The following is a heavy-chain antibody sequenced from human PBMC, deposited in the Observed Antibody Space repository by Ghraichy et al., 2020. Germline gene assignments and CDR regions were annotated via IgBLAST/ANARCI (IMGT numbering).Heavy chain of an antibody. J-gene: IGHJ6*02. Sequence: GASLRLSCAASGFTFSSYSMNWVRQAPGKGLEWVSSISSSSSYIYYADSVKGRFTISRDNAKNSLYLQMNSLRAEDTAVYYCARDLVVPAADYYYYYGMDVWGQGTTVTVSS. CDR3: ARDLVVPAADYYYYYGMDV. V-gene: IGHV3-21*01. CDR1: GFTFSSYS. CDR2: ISSSSSYI. D-gene: IGHD2-2*01.